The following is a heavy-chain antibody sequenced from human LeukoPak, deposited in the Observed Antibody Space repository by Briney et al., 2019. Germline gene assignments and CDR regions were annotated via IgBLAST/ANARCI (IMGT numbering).Heavy chain of an antibody. V-gene: IGHV3-21*06. D-gene: IGHD6-6*01. CDR1: GFTFSTYS. Sequence: GGSLRLSCAASGFTFSTYSMNGVRQAPGKGLAGVSSISSSSDYIHYADSLKGRFTISRDNAKNSLYLQMNSLRAEDTAVYYCARDPWGSSSFWGQGTLVTVSS. CDR2: ISSSSDYI. CDR3: ARDPWGSSSF. J-gene: IGHJ4*02.